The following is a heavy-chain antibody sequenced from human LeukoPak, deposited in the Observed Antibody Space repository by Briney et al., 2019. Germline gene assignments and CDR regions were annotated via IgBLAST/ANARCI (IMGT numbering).Heavy chain of an antibody. CDR1: GGSITSYY. Sequence: SETLSLTCTVSGGSITSYYWSWIRQPPGKGLEWIGYIYSSGSTYYNPSLKSRVAMSLDTSKNQLSLHLSSVTAADTAMYYCAKERGMTTSNYFDYWGQGTPVTVSS. CDR2: IYSSGST. V-gene: IGHV4-59*01. CDR3: AKERGMTTSNYFDY. J-gene: IGHJ4*02. D-gene: IGHD4-17*01.